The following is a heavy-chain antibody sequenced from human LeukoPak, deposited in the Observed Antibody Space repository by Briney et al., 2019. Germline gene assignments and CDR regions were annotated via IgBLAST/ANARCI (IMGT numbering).Heavy chain of an antibody. D-gene: IGHD3-10*01. Sequence: GASVKVSCKASGCTFTSYYMHWVRQAPGQGLEWMGIINPSGGSTSYAQKFQGRVTMTRDTSTSTVYMELSSLRSEDTAVYYCARVRSRVRGAFDIWGQGTMVTVSS. V-gene: IGHV1-46*01. CDR1: GCTFTSYY. CDR2: INPSGGST. J-gene: IGHJ3*02. CDR3: ARVRSRVRGAFDI.